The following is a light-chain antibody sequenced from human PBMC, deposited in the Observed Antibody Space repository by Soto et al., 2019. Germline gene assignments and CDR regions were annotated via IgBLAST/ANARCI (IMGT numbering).Light chain of an antibody. CDR2: EVS. J-gene: IGLJ1*01. CDR1: SSDVGGYNY. Sequence: QSVLTQPASVSGSPGQSITISCTGTSSDVGGYNYVSWYQQYPGQAPKLMIYEVSNRPSGVSNRFSGSKSGNTASLTISGLQAEDEADYYCTSSIRSSTLDYVFGTGTKVTVL. V-gene: IGLV2-14*01. CDR3: TSSIRSSTLDYV.